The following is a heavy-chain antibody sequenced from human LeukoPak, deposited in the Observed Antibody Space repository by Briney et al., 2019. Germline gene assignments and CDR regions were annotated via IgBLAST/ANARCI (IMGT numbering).Heavy chain of an antibody. D-gene: IGHD1-26*01. CDR2: IYYSGST. CDR3: ARAGAGPDV. J-gene: IGHJ6*04. Sequence: PSETLSLTCTVSGGSISSYYWSWIRQPPGKGLEWIGYIYYSGSTNYNPPLKSRVTISVDTSKNQFSLKLSSVTAADTAVYYCARAGAGPDVWGKGTTVTISS. V-gene: IGHV4-59*01. CDR1: GGSISSYY.